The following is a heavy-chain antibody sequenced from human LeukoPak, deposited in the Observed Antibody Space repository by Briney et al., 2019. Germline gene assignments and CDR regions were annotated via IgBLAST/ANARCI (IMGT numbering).Heavy chain of an antibody. V-gene: IGHV1-69*05. CDR2: IIPIVGKA. J-gene: IGHJ5*02. CDR3: ARDASGSDGWFDP. Sequence: SVKVSCKASGGTFSSYAISWVRQAPGQGLEWMGGIIPIVGKANYAQKFQGRVTITTDEPTSTAYMELSSLRSEDTAVYYCARDASGSDGWFDPWGQGTLFTVSP. CDR1: GGTFSSYA. D-gene: IGHD1-26*01.